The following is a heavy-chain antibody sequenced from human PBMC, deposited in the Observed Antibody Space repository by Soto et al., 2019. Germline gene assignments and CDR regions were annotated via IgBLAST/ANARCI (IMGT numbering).Heavy chain of an antibody. CDR3: TTDITSYCSSTSCHGSAFDI. Sequence: GGSLRLSCAASGFTFSNAWMSWVRQAPGKGLEWVGRIKSKTDGGTTDYAAPVKGRFTISRDDSKNTLYLQMNSLKTEDTAVYYCTTDITSYCSSTSCHGSAFDIWGQGTMVTVSS. CDR2: IKSKTDGGTT. CDR1: GFTFSNAW. D-gene: IGHD2-2*01. V-gene: IGHV3-15*01. J-gene: IGHJ3*02.